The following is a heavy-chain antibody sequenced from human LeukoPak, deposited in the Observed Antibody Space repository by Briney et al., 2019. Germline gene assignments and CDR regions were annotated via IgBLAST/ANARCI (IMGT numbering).Heavy chain of an antibody. CDR3: ARLAAIAAAGKGNWFDP. V-gene: IGHV1-69*13. Sequence: ASVKVSCKASGGTFSSYAVSWVRQAPGQGLEWMGGIIPIFGTANYAQKFQGRVTITADESTSTAYMELSSLRSEDTAVYYCARLAAIAAAGKGNWFDPWGQGTLVTVSS. CDR1: GGTFSSYA. J-gene: IGHJ5*02. D-gene: IGHD6-13*01. CDR2: IIPIFGTA.